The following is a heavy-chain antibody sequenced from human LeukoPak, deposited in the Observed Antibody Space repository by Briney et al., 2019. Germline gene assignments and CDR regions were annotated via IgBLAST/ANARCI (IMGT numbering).Heavy chain of an antibody. J-gene: IGHJ3*02. D-gene: IGHD4-17*01. Sequence: SGESLKISCKGSGYSFTSYWIGWVRQMPGKSLEWMGIIYPGDSDTRYSPSFQGQVTISADKSISTAYLQWSSLKASDTAMYYCASLTTVTRDDAFDIWGQGTMVTVSS. CDR2: IYPGDSDT. CDR1: GYSFTSYW. CDR3: ASLTTVTRDDAFDI. V-gene: IGHV5-51*01.